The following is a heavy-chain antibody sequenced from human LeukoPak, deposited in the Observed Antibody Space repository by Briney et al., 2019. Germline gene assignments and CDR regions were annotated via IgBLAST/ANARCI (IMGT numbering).Heavy chain of an antibody. V-gene: IGHV4-34*01. Sequence: PSETLSLTCAVYGGSFSGYYWSWIRQPPGKGLEWIGEINQSGSTNYNPSLKSRVSISVDTSKNQFSLKLSSVTAADTAVYYCARVYLERLTAGYFDHWGQGTQVTVSP. D-gene: IGHD2-8*01. CDR1: GGSFSGYY. CDR3: ARVYLERLTAGYFDH. CDR2: INQSGST. J-gene: IGHJ4*02.